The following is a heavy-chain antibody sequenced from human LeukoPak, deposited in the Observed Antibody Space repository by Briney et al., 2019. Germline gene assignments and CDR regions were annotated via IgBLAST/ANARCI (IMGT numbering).Heavy chain of an antibody. CDR1: GDSVSSNSAA. CDR2: TYYRSKWFN. V-gene: IGHV6-1*01. J-gene: IGHJ5*02. CDR3: ARTLPAAGYPWFDT. D-gene: IGHD6-13*01. Sequence: SQTLSLTCAISGDSVSSNSAAWNWIRQSPSRGLEWLGRTYYRSKWFNDYARSVIGRITFNPDTSKSQFSLHLNSVTPEDTAVYYCARTLPAAGYPWFDTWGQGSLVTVSS.